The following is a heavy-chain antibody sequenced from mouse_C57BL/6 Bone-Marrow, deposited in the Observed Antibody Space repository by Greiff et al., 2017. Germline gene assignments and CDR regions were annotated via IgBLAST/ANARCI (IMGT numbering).Heavy chain of an antibody. V-gene: IGHV1-22*01. CDR3: AREKNYGSSSWFAY. J-gene: IGHJ3*01. Sequence: VQLQQSGPELVKPGASVKMSCKASGYTFTDYNMHWVKQSHGKSLEWIGYINPNNGGTSYNQKFKGKATLTVNKSSSTAYMELRSLTSEDSAVYYCAREKNYGSSSWFAYWGQGTLVTVSA. D-gene: IGHD1-1*01. CDR2: INPNNGGT. CDR1: GYTFTDYN.